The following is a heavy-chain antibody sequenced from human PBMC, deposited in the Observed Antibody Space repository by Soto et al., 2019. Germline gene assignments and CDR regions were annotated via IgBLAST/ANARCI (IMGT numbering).Heavy chain of an antibody. CDR3: ARAILGANGNRFDP. D-gene: IGHD1-26*01. CDR1: GGSFSGYY. CDR2: INHSGST. V-gene: IGHV4-34*01. Sequence: SETLSLTCAVYGGSFSGYYWRWIRQPLGKGQEWTGEINHSGSTNYNPALKSRVTISVDTSKTQFSLKLSSVTAADTAVYYWARAILGANGNRFDPWGQGNVVTGAS. J-gene: IGHJ5*02.